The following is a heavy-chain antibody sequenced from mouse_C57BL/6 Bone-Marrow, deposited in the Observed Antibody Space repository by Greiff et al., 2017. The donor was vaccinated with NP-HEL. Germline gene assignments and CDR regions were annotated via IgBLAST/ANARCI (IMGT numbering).Heavy chain of an antibody. Sequence: QVQLKQSGAELVRPGASVTPSCKASGYTFTDYEMHWVKQTPVHGLEWIGAIDPETGGTAYNQKFKGKAILTADKSSSTAYMELRSLTSEDSAVYYCVRAPGFLDYWGQGTTLTVSS. J-gene: IGHJ2*01. CDR2: IDPETGGT. V-gene: IGHV1-15*01. D-gene: IGHD3-1*01. CDR1: GYTFTDYE. CDR3: VRAPGFLDY.